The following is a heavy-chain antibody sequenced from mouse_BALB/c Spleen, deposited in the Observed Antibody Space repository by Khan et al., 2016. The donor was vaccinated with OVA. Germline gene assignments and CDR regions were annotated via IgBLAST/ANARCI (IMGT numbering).Heavy chain of an antibody. CDR3: ARIKKIVATYFDY. CDR1: GYTFTSYW. CDR2: TNPTNGRT. J-gene: IGHJ2*01. V-gene: IGHV1S81*02. Sequence: QVQLQQPGAELVKAGASVKMSCKASGYTFTSYWMHWVKQRLGQGLEWFAETNPTNGRTYYNEKFKSKATLTVDKSSSKAYMLLSGPTFEDSAVYYCARIKKIVATYFDYGGKGTTLTVAS. D-gene: IGHD1-1*01.